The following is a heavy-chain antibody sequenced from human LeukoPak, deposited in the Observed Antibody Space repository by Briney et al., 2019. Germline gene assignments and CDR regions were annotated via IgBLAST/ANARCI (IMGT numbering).Heavy chain of an antibody. V-gene: IGHV1-69*05. D-gene: IGHD6-13*01. CDR2: IIPIFGTA. Sequence: ASVKVSCKASGGTLSSYAISWVRQAPGQGLEWMGGIIPIFGTANYAQKFQGRVTITTDESTSTAYMELSSLRSEDTAVYYCARETGYSRRASIWYYYYMDVWGKGTTVTVSS. CDR1: GGTLSSYA. CDR3: ARETGYSRRASIWYYYYMDV. J-gene: IGHJ6*03.